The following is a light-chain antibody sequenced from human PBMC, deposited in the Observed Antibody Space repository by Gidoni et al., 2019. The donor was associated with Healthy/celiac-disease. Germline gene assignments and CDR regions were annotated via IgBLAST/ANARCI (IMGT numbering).Light chain of an antibody. CDR2: QDS. V-gene: IGLV3-1*01. Sequence: ELTQPPTGAVPPGPTASITCSGDKLGHTLACCSQQKPVQSPVLVIYQDSKRPSGIPERFSGSNSGNPATLTIGGTQAMDEADYYCQAWDSSTAVFGGGTKLTVL. J-gene: IGLJ2*01. CDR1: KLGHTL. CDR3: QAWDSSTAV.